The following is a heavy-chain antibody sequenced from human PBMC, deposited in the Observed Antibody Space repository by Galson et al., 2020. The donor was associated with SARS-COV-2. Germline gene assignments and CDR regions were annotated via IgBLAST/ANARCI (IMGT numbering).Heavy chain of an antibody. CDR2: NLYDGSNK. Sequence: GGSMRLSCVASGFTFENNATNWVRQAPGKGLEWVEQNLYDGSNKYYLESVQGRFTISRDNSENTVSLQMDNLRAEDTAVYLCARDGQLSSGGAFDYCGQGTLVAVSS. V-gene: IGHV3-33*05. J-gene: IGHJ4*02. D-gene: IGHD6-19*01. CDR3: ARDGQLSSGGAFDY. CDR1: GFTFENNA.